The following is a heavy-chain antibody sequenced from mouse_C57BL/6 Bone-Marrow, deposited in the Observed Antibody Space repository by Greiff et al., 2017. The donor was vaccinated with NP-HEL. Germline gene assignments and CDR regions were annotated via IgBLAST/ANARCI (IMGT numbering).Heavy chain of an antibody. CDR3: ARQEGYYDYDDAMDY. CDR1: GFTFSSYT. J-gene: IGHJ4*01. Sequence: ESGGGLVKPGGSLKLSCAASGFTFSSYTMSWVRQTPEKRLEWVATISGGGGNTYYPDSVKGRFTISRDNAKNTLYLQMSSLRSEDTALYYCARQEGYYDYDDAMDYWGQGTSVTVSS. D-gene: IGHD2-4*01. CDR2: ISGGGGNT. V-gene: IGHV5-9*01.